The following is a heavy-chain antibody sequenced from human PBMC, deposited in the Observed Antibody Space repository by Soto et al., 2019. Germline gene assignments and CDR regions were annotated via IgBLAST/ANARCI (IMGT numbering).Heavy chain of an antibody. Sequence: SETLSLTCTASGGSISTRGYYWSWIRQHPGKGLEWIGYIYYSGSTYYNPSLKSRVTLSVDTSKNQFSLKLISVTAADTAVYYCARVGEIIGDYWGQGTLVTVSS. V-gene: IGHV4-31*03. CDR1: GGSISTRGYY. J-gene: IGHJ4*02. CDR3: ARVGEIIGDY. CDR2: IYYSGST. D-gene: IGHD3-10*01.